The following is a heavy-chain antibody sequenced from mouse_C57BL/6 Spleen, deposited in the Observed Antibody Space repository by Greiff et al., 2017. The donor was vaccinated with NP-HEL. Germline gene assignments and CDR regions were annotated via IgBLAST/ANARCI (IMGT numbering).Heavy chain of an antibody. V-gene: IGHV2-3*01. CDR1: GFSLTSYG. CDR3: AKQDGVYYGSSFYYYAMDY. J-gene: IGHJ4*01. D-gene: IGHD1-1*01. Sequence: VQLKESGPGLVAPSQSLSITCTVSGFSLTSYGVSWVRQPPGKGLEWLGVIWGDGSTNYHSALISRLSISKDNSKSQVFLKLNSLQTDDTATYYCAKQDGVYYGSSFYYYAMDYWGQGTSVTVSS. CDR2: IWGDGST.